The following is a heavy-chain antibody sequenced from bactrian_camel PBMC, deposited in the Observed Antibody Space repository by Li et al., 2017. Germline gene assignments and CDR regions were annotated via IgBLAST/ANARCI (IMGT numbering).Heavy chain of an antibody. CDR2: INRATGEQ. CDR3: AEGRGSRGEYCYSLNY. Sequence: VQLVESGGGSVQAGGSLRLSCKATSDVYSTYYMAWFRQAPGQEREAVAQINRATGEQYYADSVKGRFVIAADNAKNTVYLQMNSLQPDDTAMYYCAEGRGSRGEYCYSLNYWGQGTQVTVS. CDR1: SDVYSTYY. J-gene: IGHJ4*01. D-gene: IGHD3*01. V-gene: IGHV3-2*01.